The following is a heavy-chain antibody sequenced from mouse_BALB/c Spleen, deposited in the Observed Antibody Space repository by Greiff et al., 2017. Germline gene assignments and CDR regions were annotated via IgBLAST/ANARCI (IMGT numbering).Heavy chain of an antibody. CDR3: TRGPIYYGYDGGFAY. CDR1: GFTFSSYT. D-gene: IGHD2-2*01. V-gene: IGHV5-6-4*01. J-gene: IGHJ3*01. CDR2: ISSGGSYT. Sequence: EVQLVESGGGLVKPGGSLKLSCAASGFTFSSYTMSWVRQTPEKRLEWVATISSGGSYTYYPDSVKGRFTISRDNAKNTLYLQMSSLKSEDTAMYYCTRGPIYYGYDGGFAYWGQGTLVTVSA.